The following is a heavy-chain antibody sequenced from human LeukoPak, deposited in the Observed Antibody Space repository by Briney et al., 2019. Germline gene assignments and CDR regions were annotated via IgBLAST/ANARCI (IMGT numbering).Heavy chain of an antibody. CDR3: AKSYYYGSGDYSLTAFDN. J-gene: IGHJ3*02. CDR2: ISDSAGTT. CDR1: GFTFSRYD. Sequence: SGGSLRLSCTASGFTFSRYDMSWVRQAPGKGLEWVSGISDSAGTTYYADSVKGRFSISRDNSKNTLNLQMNSLRAEDTAVYFCAKSYYYGSGDYSLTAFDNWGQGTMVTVSS. D-gene: IGHD3-10*01. V-gene: IGHV3-23*01.